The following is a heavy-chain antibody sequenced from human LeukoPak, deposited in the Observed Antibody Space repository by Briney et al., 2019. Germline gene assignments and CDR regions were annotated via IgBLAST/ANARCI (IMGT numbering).Heavy chain of an antibody. CDR3: ARTSPRAATFDY. V-gene: IGHV4-4*07. Sequence: SETLSLTCAVSGGSISSYYWSWIRQPAGKGLEWIGRIYTSGTTNYNPSLKSRVTMSVDTSKYQFSLNLNSLTAADTAVYYCARTSPRAATFDYRGQGTLVTVSS. CDR1: GGSISSYY. CDR2: IYTSGTT. D-gene: IGHD2-15*01. J-gene: IGHJ4*02.